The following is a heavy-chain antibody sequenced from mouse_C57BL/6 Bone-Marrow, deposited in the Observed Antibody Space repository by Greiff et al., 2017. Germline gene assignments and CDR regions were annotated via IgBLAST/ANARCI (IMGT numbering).Heavy chain of an antibody. CDR1: GYTFTSYW. D-gene: IGHD1-1*01. CDR2: INPSNGGT. J-gene: IGHJ4*01. Sequence: QVQLQQPGTELVKPGASVKLSCKASGYTFTSYWMHWVKQRPGQGLEWIGNINPSNGGTNYNEKFKSKATLTVDKSSSTAYMQRSSLTSEDSAVYYCARSGYYYGSSSYAMDYWGQGTSVTVSS. V-gene: IGHV1-53*01. CDR3: ARSGYYYGSSSYAMDY.